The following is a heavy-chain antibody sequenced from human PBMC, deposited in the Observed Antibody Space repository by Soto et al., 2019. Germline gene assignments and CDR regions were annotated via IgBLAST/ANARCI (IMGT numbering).Heavy chain of an antibody. CDR1: GGSFSGYS. CDR3: ARDKITGLFDY. J-gene: IGHJ4*02. D-gene: IGHD2-8*02. V-gene: IGHV4-34*01. Sequence: QVQLQQWGAGLLKPSETLSLTCAVYGGSFSGYSWTWIRQPPGTGLEWIGEINHSGSTNYNPSLKSRVTILVDTSKNQFSLKLTSVTAADTAVYYCARDKITGLFDYWGQGILVTVSS. CDR2: INHSGST.